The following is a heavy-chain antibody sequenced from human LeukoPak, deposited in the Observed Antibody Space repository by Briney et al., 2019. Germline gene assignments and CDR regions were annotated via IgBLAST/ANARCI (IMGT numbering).Heavy chain of an antibody. CDR1: GFTFSSYS. CDR2: INQDGSEK. Sequence: PGGSLRLSCAASGFTFSSYSLSWVRQAPGKGLEWVANINQDGSEKSYVDSVKGRFTISRDNAKNSLYLQMKSLRAEDTAVYYCTTGRTVTYAWGQGTLVTVSS. CDR3: TTGRTVTYA. D-gene: IGHD4-17*01. V-gene: IGHV3-7*01. J-gene: IGHJ1*01.